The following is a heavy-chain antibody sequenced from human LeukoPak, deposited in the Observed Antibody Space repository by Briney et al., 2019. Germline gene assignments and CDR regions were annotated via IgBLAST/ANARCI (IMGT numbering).Heavy chain of an antibody. J-gene: IGHJ6*03. CDR3: AKTSLSDSSGHYYYMDV. V-gene: IGHV3-21*01. CDR1: GFTFSSYS. CDR2: ISSSGSYI. D-gene: IGHD3-3*01. Sequence: GGSLRLSCAASGFTFSSYSMNWVRQAPGKGLEWVSSISSSGSYIYYADSVKGRFTISRDNSRNTVSLQLSNLRTEDTALYYCAKTSLSDSSGHYYYMDVWGKGTTVTVSS.